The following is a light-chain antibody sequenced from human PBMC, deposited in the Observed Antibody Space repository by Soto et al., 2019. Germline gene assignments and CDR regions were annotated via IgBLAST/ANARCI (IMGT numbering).Light chain of an antibody. CDR1: SSDVGRYNF. CDR3: TSYTNSGTYI. CDR2: DVN. V-gene: IGLV2-14*03. Sequence: QSALTQPASVSGSPGQSITISCTGTSSDVGRYNFVSWYQHHPGKVPKLIIFDVNNRPSGISNRFSGSKSDNTASLTISGLQAEDEADYYCTSYTNSGTYILGTGTKVTVL. J-gene: IGLJ1*01.